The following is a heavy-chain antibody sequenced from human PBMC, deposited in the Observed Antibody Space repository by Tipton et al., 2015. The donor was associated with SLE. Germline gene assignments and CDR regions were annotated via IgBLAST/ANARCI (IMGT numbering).Heavy chain of an antibody. D-gene: IGHD2-21*01. CDR3: ARAGGGDSNWFDP. CDR1: GGSISSSSYY. V-gene: IGHV4-39*07. CDR2: IYYSGSN. J-gene: IGHJ5*02. Sequence: LRLSCTVSGGSISSSSYYWGWIRQPPGKGLEWIGSIYYSGSNCYNPSLKSRVTISVDTSKNQFSLKLSSVTAADTAVYYCARAGGGDSNWFDPWGQGTLVTVSS.